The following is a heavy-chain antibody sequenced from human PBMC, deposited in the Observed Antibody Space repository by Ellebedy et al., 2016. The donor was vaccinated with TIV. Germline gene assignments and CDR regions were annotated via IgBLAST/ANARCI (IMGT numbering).Heavy chain of an antibody. J-gene: IGHJ6*02. CDR2: IKQDGSDK. Sequence: GGSLRLSCATSGFTFSYYWMSWVRQAPGKGLEWVAMIKQDGSDKYYVDSVRGRFTISTDNARNSLYLQMNSLRAEDTTVYYWAREGGRGYGMDVWGQGTTVTVSS. CDR1: GFTFSYYW. CDR3: AREGGRGYGMDV. V-gene: IGHV3-7*01. D-gene: IGHD3-16*01.